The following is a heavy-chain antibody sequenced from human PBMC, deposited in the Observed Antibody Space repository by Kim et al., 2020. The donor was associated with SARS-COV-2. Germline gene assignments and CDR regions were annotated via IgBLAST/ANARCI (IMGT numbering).Heavy chain of an antibody. J-gene: IGHJ4*02. CDR2: ISTRGKSI. V-gene: IGHV3-11*01. Sequence: GGSLRLSCAASGLSFSDSYMNWVRQAPGKGLEWLSFISTRGKSIFYADSVEGRFTISRDNAKNSLYLQMNYLRDEDTAVYYCARSGNGYNAFGIWGQG. CDR1: GLSFSDSY. D-gene: IGHD5-12*01. CDR3: ARSGNGYNAFGI.